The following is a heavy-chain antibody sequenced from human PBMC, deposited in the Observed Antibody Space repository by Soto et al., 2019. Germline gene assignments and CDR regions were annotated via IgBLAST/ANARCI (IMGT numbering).Heavy chain of an antibody. CDR3: ARDNVTGLFDY. CDR1: GGSFSGYY. D-gene: IGHD2-8*02. CDR2: LTHSGST. J-gene: IGHJ4*02. V-gene: IGHV4-34*01. Sequence: QVQLQQWGAGLLKPSETLSLTCAVYGGSFSGYYWTWIRQPPGTGLAWTGELTHSGSTNYNPSLKSRVTISLDTSKNQFSLKLTSVTAADRAVYYCARDNVTGLFDYWGQGARVTVSS.